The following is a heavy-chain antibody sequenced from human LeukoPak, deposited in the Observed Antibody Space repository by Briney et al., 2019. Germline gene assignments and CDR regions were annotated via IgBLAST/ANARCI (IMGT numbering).Heavy chain of an antibody. CDR2: IYTSGST. V-gene: IGHV4-4*07. J-gene: IGHJ4*02. Sequence: SETLSLTCTVSGGSISSYYWSWIRQPAGKGLEWIGRIYTSGSTNYNPSLKSRVTISVDTSKNQFSLKLSSVTAADTAVYYCVVRGVIRDFDYWGQGTLVTVSS. CDR1: GGSISSYY. CDR3: VVRGVIRDFDY. D-gene: IGHD3-10*01.